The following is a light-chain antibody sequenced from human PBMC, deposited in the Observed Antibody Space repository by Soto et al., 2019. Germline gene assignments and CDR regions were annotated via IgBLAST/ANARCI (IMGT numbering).Light chain of an antibody. CDR3: SSYTSSSILYV. CDR1: SSDVGGYNY. V-gene: IGLV2-14*01. J-gene: IGLJ1*01. Sequence: QSVLTQPASVSGSPGQSITISCTGTSSDVGGYNYVSWYQQHPGKAPKLMIYDVSNRPSGVSNRFSGSKSGNTASLTISGLQAEDEADYYCSSYTSSSILYVFGTGPKVTVL. CDR2: DVS.